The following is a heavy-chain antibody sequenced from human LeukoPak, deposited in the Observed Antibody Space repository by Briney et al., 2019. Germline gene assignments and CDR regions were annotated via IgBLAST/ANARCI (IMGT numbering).Heavy chain of an antibody. V-gene: IGHV3-11*05. CDR2: ISSSSSYT. CDR1: GFTFSDYY. Sequence: KPGGSLRLSCAASGFTFSDYYMSWIRQAPGKGLEWVSYISSSSSYTNYADSVKGRFTISRDNAKNSLYLQMNSLRAEDTAVYYCARDRALRYFDWLSQGPSHYYYGMDVWGQGTTVTVSS. D-gene: IGHD3-9*01. CDR3: ARDRALRYFDWLSQGPSHYYYGMDV. J-gene: IGHJ6*02.